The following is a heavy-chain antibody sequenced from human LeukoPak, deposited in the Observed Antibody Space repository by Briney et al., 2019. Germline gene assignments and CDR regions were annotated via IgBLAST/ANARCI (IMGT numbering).Heavy chain of an antibody. D-gene: IGHD4-17*01. CDR3: ARHYPGGDYFIDY. Sequence: GESLKVSCKGSGYSFTSYWIGWVRQMPGKGLEWVGIIYPDDSDTRYSPSFQDQVIISADKSISTAYLQWSSLKASDTAMYYCARHYPGGDYFIDYWGQGTLVTVSS. V-gene: IGHV5-51*01. CDR1: GYSFTSYW. J-gene: IGHJ4*02. CDR2: IYPDDSDT.